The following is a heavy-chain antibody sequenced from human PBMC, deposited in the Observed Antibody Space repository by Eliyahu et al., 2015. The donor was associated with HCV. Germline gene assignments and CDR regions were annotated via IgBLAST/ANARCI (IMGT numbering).Heavy chain of an antibody. CDR1: GFTFNKAW. CDR3: TTGPSVSLA. Sequence: EVQLVESGGALVNPGGSLRLSCTASGFTFNKAWMXWVRQSTGKGLQWXGRIKPTSDGATTDYAAPVRGRFTISRDDSKNMLYLEMDSLQVEDTALYYCTTGPSVSLAWGQGTLVTVSS. D-gene: IGHD2-8*01. CDR2: IKPTSDGATT. J-gene: IGHJ4*02. V-gene: IGHV3-15*07.